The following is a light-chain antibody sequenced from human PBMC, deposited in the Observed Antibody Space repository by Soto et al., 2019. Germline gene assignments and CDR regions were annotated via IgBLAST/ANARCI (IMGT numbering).Light chain of an antibody. CDR2: WSS. V-gene: IGKV4-1*01. CDR1: QNVLYSSNNKNY. Sequence: DIVMTQSPDSLAVSLGERATINCKSSQNVLYSSNNKNYLAWYQQKPGQPPRLLFYWSSTRESGVPDRFSGSGSGTDFTLTISSLQAEDVAVYYCQQRSNWPPRLTFGGGTKVEIK. CDR3: QQRSNWPPRLT. J-gene: IGKJ4*01.